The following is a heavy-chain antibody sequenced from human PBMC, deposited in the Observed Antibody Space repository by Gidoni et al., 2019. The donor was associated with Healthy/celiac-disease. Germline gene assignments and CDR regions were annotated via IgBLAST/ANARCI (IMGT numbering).Heavy chain of an antibody. CDR1: GGSISSGGYY. Sequence: QVQLQESGPGLVKPSPTLSLPCTVSGGSISSGGYYWSWIRQHPGKGLEWIGYIYYSGSTYYNPSLKSRVTISVDTSKNQFSLKLSSVTAADTAVYYCARDSGEQLAVFDYWGQGTLVTVSS. D-gene: IGHD6-6*01. V-gene: IGHV4-31*03. CDR3: ARDSGEQLAVFDY. CDR2: IYYSGST. J-gene: IGHJ4*02.